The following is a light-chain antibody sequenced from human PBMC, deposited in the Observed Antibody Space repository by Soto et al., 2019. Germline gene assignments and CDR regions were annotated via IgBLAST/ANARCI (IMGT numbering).Light chain of an antibody. CDR2: GAS. Sequence: EIVMTQSPATLSVSPGERATLSCRASQSVSSNLAWYQQKPGQAPRLLIYGASTRSPGIPARFSGSGSGTDFTLTISSLPSEDFAVYYCQQYNNWPPITFGQGTKLEIK. CDR1: QSVSSN. V-gene: IGKV3-15*01. J-gene: IGKJ2*01. CDR3: QQYNNWPPIT.